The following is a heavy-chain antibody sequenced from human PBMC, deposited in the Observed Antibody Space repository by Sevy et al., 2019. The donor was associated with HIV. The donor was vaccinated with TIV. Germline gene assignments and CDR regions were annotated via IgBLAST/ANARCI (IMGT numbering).Heavy chain of an antibody. Sequence: GGSLRLSCVASGFTFSDYAMSWVRQAPGKGLEWVAGISSRGDGTYCADSVKGRFTISRDNLKNTLYLQMNSLRAEDTATYYCAKDLYSSVWPWAFDYWGQGTPVTVSS. J-gene: IGHJ4*02. CDR2: ISSRGDGT. D-gene: IGHD4-4*01. CDR1: GFTFSDYA. V-gene: IGHV3-23*01. CDR3: AKDLYSSVWPWAFDY.